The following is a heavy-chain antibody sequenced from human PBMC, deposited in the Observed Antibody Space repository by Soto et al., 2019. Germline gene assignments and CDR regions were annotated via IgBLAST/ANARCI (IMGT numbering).Heavy chain of an antibody. CDR2: ISYDGSNK. CDR1: GFTFSSYG. Sequence: WGSLRLSCAASGFTFSSYGLHWVRQAPGKGLEWVAVISYDGSNKYYADSVKGRFTISRDNSKNTLYLQMNSLRAEDTAVYYCAKEARYYDWLGGYYYYYYMDVWGKGTTVTVSS. D-gene: IGHD3-9*01. V-gene: IGHV3-30*18. CDR3: AKEARYYDWLGGYYYYYYMDV. J-gene: IGHJ6*03.